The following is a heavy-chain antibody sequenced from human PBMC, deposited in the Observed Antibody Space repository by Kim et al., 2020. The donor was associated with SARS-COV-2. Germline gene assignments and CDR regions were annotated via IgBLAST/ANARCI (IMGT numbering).Heavy chain of an antibody. CDR1: GGSISSGSYY. V-gene: IGHV4-61*02. CDR2: IYTSGST. CDR3: AREKGRGYSSGYTARYNWFDP. Sequence: SETLSLTCTVSGGSISSGSYYWSWIRQPAGKGLEWIGRIYTSGSTNYNPSLKSRVTISVDTSKNQFSLKLSSVTAADTAVYYCAREKGRGYSSGYTARYNWFDPWGQGTLVTVSS. J-gene: IGHJ5*02. D-gene: IGHD6-19*01.